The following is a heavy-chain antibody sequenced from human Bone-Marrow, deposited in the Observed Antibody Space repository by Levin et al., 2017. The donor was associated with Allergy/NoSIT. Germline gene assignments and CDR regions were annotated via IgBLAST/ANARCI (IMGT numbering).Heavy chain of an antibody. CDR1: GFPFHTSA. Sequence: GGSLRLSCTASGFPFHTSAMTWVRQAPGQGLGWVSSISGDADMTSYADSVKGRFTVSRDNSKTMLFLLLDNLRVEDTAVFYCAKGSSGWFQETDSWGQGTLVTVSS. CDR3: AKGSSGWFQETDS. J-gene: IGHJ4*02. V-gene: IGHV3-23*01. D-gene: IGHD6-19*01. CDR2: ISGDADMT.